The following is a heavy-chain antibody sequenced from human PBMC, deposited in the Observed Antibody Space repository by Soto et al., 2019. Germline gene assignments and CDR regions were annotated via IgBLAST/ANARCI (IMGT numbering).Heavy chain of an antibody. Sequence: QVQLQESGPGLVKPSETLSLTCTVSGGSISSSSYYWGWIRQSPGKGLEWIGSIYYSGSTYYNPSLKSRVTIAVDTSKDQFSLKLHSVTAADTAVYYCARHVLVPAAIGGVDVWGQGTTVTVSS. CDR2: IYYSGST. V-gene: IGHV4-39*01. D-gene: IGHD2-2*02. CDR1: GGSISSSSYY. J-gene: IGHJ6*02. CDR3: ARHVLVPAAIGGVDV.